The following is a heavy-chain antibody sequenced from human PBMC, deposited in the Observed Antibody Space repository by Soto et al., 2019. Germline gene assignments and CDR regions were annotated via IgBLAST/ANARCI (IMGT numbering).Heavy chain of an antibody. CDR3: SADRPDIGVGWWV. J-gene: IGHJ6*02. CDR2: IVVASGQT. D-gene: IGHD2-15*01. V-gene: IGHV1-58*02. CDR1: GSGFIRSG. Sequence: SVKVSCKAPGSGFIRSGIQWVRQAHGQRLEWIGWIVVASGQTNYAQNFRGRVAITRDTSTATAYIELTGLTSEDTAVYFCSADRPDIGVGWWVWGQGTTVTVSS.